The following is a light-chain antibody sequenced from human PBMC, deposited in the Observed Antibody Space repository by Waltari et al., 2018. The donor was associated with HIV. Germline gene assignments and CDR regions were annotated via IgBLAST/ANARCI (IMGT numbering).Light chain of an antibody. V-gene: IGLV2-8*01. CDR3: SSYGGSNNLI. CDR1: SSDIGAYHA. J-gene: IGLJ2*01. Sequence: QSALTQPPSASGSPGQSVPISCSGTSSDIGAYHAVSWYQHHPGKAPKLMIDEVTKRPSGVPDRFSGSKSGNTASLTVSGLQAEDEGDYYCSSYGGSNNLIFGGGTKLTVL. CDR2: EVT.